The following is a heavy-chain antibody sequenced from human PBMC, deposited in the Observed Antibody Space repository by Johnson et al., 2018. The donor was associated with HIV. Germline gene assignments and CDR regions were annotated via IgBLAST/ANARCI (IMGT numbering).Heavy chain of an antibody. CDR2: ISFDGSNE. Sequence: VESGGGVVQPGRSLRLSCAASGFTFSSYAMHWVRQVPGKGLEWVAIISFDGSNEYYADSVKGRFTISRDNFKNTLFLQMNSLRVEDTAVYYCARAYNYPIWGQGTMLTVSS. CDR1: GFTFSSYA. CDR3: ARAYNYPI. D-gene: IGHD1-1*01. J-gene: IGHJ3*02. V-gene: IGHV3-30-3*01.